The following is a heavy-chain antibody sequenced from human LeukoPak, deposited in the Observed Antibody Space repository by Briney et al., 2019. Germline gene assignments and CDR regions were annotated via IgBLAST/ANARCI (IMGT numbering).Heavy chain of an antibody. J-gene: IGHJ5*02. V-gene: IGHV3-7*01. Sequence: PGGSLRLSCAASGFTFSRFWMSWVRQAPDKGLEWVANINEDGSEAYYVDSVKGRFTISRDNPKNSVSLQMNSLRAEDTALYYCARREWLRHEGTGYYAFDAWGQGTLVTVSS. CDR1: GFTFSRFW. CDR3: ARREWLRHEGTGYYAFDA. D-gene: IGHD1-26*01. CDR2: INEDGSEA.